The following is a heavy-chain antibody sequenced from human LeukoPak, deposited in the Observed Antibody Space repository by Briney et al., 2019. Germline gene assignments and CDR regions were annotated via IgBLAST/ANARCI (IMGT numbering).Heavy chain of an antibody. V-gene: IGHV3-7*05. Sequence: PGGSLRLSCAASGFILRSYWMSWVRQAPGKGLEWVADLKDDGSEKYYVDAVKGRFTISRDNAKNSLYLQMNSLRAEDTAVYYCAKRGYSNSWPIWGRGTLVTVSS. D-gene: IGHD6-13*01. CDR2: LKDDGSEK. CDR1: GFILRSYW. J-gene: IGHJ2*01. CDR3: AKRGYSNSWPI.